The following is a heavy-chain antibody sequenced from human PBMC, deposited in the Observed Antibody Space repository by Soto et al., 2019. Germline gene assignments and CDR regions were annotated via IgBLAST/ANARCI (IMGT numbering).Heavy chain of an antibody. CDR2: IDPGDSQT. Sequence: GESLKISCKGSGYSFAGYWITWVRQKPGKGLEWMGRIDPGDSQTYYSPSFRGHVTISVTKSITTVFLQWSSPRASDTAMYYCARQIYDSDTGPNFQYYFDSWGQGTPVTVSS. CDR1: GYSFAGYW. J-gene: IGHJ4*02. D-gene: IGHD3-22*01. CDR3: ARQIYDSDTGPNFQYYFDS. V-gene: IGHV5-10-1*01.